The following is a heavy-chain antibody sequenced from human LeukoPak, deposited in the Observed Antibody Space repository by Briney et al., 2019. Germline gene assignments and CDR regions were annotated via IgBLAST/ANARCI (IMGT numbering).Heavy chain of an antibody. CDR3: ATLYYDGSSGDY. D-gene: IGHD3-22*01. Sequence: PSETLSLTCTVSGGSISRYYWSWIRQPAGKGLEWIGRIYISGTKYNPSLKTRVTMSIDTSKNQFSLKMSSVTAADTAFYYCATLYYDGSSGDYWGQGTLVIVSS. J-gene: IGHJ4*02. CDR1: GGSISRYY. V-gene: IGHV4-4*07. CDR2: IYISGT.